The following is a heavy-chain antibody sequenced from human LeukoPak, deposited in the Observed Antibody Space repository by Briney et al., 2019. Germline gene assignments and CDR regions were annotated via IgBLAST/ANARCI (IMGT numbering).Heavy chain of an antibody. CDR3: ARRDYDSSGYYYGSFDY. CDR2: IIPIFGTA. V-gene: IGHV1-69*05. J-gene: IGHJ4*02. D-gene: IGHD3-22*01. Sequence: SVTVSCKASGYTFTGYYMHWVRQAPGQGLEWMGGIIPIFGTANYAQKFQGRVTITTDESTSTAYMELSSLRSEDTAVYYCARRDYDSSGYYYGSFDYWGQGTLVTVSS. CDR1: GYTFTGYY.